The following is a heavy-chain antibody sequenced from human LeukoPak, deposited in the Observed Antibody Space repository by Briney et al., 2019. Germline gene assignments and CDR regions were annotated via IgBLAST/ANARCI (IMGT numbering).Heavy chain of an antibody. CDR1: GGSISSGGYY. V-gene: IGHV4-31*03. CDR2: IYYSGST. D-gene: IGHD5-12*01. Sequence: SETLSLTCTVSGGSISSGGYYWSWIRQHPGKGLEWIGYIYYSGSTYYNPSLKSRVTISVDTSKNQFSLKLSSVTAADTAVYYCARPHSGPLDAFDIWGQGTMVTVSS. J-gene: IGHJ3*02. CDR3: ARPHSGPLDAFDI.